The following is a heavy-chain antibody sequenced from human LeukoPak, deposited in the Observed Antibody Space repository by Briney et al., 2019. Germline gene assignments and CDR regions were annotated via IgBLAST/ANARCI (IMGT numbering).Heavy chain of an antibody. Sequence: GGSLRLSCAASGFTFSSYGMHWVRQAPGKGLEWVAVIWYDGSNKYYADSVKGRFTISRDNSKSTLYLQMNSLRAEDTAVYYCARDTTRNYDSSGYHDYWGQGTLVTVSS. V-gene: IGHV3-33*01. CDR1: GFTFSSYG. D-gene: IGHD3-22*01. J-gene: IGHJ4*02. CDR3: ARDTTRNYDSSGYHDY. CDR2: IWYDGSNK.